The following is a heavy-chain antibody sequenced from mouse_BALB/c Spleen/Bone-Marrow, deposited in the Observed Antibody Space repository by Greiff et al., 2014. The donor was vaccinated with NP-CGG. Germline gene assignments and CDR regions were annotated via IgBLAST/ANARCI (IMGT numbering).Heavy chain of an antibody. V-gene: IGHV1-39*01. Sequence: QLVESGPELEKPGASVKISCKASGYSFSGYNLNWVKQNSGQSLEWIGNIDPYYGDTTYNQKFKGKATLTVDRSSSTAYMQLKSLTSEDPAVYYCARKAYYTNWWYFDVWGAGTTVTVSS. J-gene: IGHJ1*01. D-gene: IGHD2-5*01. CDR2: IDPYYGDT. CDR1: GYSFSGYN. CDR3: ARKAYYTNWWYFDV.